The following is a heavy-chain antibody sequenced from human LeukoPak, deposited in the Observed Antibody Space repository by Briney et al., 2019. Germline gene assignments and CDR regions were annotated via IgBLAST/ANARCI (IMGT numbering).Heavy chain of an antibody. V-gene: IGHV4-59*01. CDR2: IYYSGSP. Sequence: SETLSLTCTVSGGSISNYYWSWIRQPPGKRLEWIGYIYYSGSPNYSPSLKSRVTMSLDTSRNQFSLKLSSVTAADTAVYYCTRTSASTAIDYWGPGTLVTASS. J-gene: IGHJ4*02. CDR1: GGSISNYY. D-gene: IGHD4-17*01. CDR3: TRTSASTAIDY.